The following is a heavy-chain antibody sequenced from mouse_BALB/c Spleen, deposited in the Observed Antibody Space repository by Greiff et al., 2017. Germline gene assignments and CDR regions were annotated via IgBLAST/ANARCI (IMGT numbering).Heavy chain of an antibody. V-gene: IGHV6-6*02. CDR2: IRLKSNNYAT. Sequence: EVKVVESGGGLVKPGGSLKLSCVASGFTFSNYWMNWVRQSPEKGLEWVAEIRLKSNNYATHYAESVKGRFTISRDDSKSSVYLQMNNLRAEDTGIYYCTRDDGYPWFAYWGQGTLVTVSA. CDR3: TRDDGYPWFAY. CDR1: GFTFSNYW. D-gene: IGHD2-3*01. J-gene: IGHJ3*01.